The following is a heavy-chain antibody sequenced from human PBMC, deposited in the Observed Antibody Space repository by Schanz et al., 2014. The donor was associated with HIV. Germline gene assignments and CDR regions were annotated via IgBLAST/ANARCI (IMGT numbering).Heavy chain of an antibody. CDR3: ARDCLSGCPADY. J-gene: IGHJ4*02. V-gene: IGHV3-48*01. CDR2: ISSGSNHR. D-gene: IGHD5-12*01. CDR1: GFMFSSYG. Sequence: EAHLVESGGSLVQPGESLRLSCVTSGFMFSSYGMIWVRQAPGKGLEWISSISSGSNHRNYADSVKGRFTISRDNAKSSLYLQMNSLKTDDSGVYYCARDCLSGCPADYGGQGTVVIVSS.